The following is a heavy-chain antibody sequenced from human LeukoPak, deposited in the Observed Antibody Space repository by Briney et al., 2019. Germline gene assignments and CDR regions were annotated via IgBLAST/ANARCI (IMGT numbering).Heavy chain of an antibody. Sequence: SETLSLTCTVSGGSISSGSYYRRWIRQPAGKGLEWIGRIYTSGSTNYNPSLKSRVTISVDTSKNQFSLKLSSVTAADTAVYYCAREWIQVYYFDYWGQGTLVTVSS. J-gene: IGHJ4*02. CDR1: GGSISSGSYY. CDR3: AREWIQVYYFDY. D-gene: IGHD5-18*01. CDR2: IYTSGST. V-gene: IGHV4-61*02.